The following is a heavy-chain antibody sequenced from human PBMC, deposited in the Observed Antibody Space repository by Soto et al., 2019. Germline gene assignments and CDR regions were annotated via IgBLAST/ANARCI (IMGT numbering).Heavy chain of an antibody. CDR1: GGSISTYY. CDR3: ARGHPGQLVCRWFDP. D-gene: IGHD6-13*01. J-gene: IGHJ5*02. CDR2: IYYNGST. V-gene: IGHV4-59*01. Sequence: SETLSLTCTVSGGSISTYYWSWIRQPPGKGLEWIGNIYYNGSTNYNPSLKSRVTISVDTSKNQFSLKLSSVTAADTAVYYCARGHPGQLVCRWFDPWGQGTLVTVSS.